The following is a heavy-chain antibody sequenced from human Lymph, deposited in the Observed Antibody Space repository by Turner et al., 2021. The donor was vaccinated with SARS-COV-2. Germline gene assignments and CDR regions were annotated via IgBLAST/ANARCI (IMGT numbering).Heavy chain of an antibody. CDR1: GFTFSNYG. Sequence: QVQLVESGGGVVQPGRSLRLSCAASGFTFSNYGIHWVRQAPGKGLEWLAVIWYDGSNKYYADSVKGRFTISRDNSKTTLYLQMNSLRAEDTAVYYCAREGYFYDTSRAFDIWGQGTMVTVSS. J-gene: IGHJ3*02. D-gene: IGHD3-22*01. CDR3: AREGYFYDTSRAFDI. V-gene: IGHV3-33*01. CDR2: IWYDGSNK.